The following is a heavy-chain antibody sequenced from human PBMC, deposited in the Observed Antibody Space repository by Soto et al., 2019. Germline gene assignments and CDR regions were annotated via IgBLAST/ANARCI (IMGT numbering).Heavy chain of an antibody. Sequence: GGSLRLSCAASGFTFSSYAMSWVRQTPGKGLEWVSTLSGSGGTTYYADSVKGQFTISRDNSKSTLYLQMNSLRAEDTAVYYCAKSRAGYYDSSGYPFPFDYWGQGTLVTVSS. J-gene: IGHJ4*02. D-gene: IGHD3-22*01. CDR2: LSGSGGTT. CDR3: AKSRAGYYDSSGYPFPFDY. CDR1: GFTFSSYA. V-gene: IGHV3-23*01.